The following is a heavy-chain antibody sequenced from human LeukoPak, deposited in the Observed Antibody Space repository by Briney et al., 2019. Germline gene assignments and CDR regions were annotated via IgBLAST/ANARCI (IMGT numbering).Heavy chain of an antibody. CDR1: GGSITSDY. J-gene: IGHJ6*02. V-gene: IGHV4-59*08. CDR3: ARADESLVYGMDV. CDR2: FSYSGST. Sequence: SETLSLTCTLSGGSITSDYWSWIRQSPGKGLEWIGYFSYSGSTHYSPSLTSRVAISVDTSRNQLSLKLRSVTAADTAIYYCARADESLVYGMDVWGPGTTVIVSS.